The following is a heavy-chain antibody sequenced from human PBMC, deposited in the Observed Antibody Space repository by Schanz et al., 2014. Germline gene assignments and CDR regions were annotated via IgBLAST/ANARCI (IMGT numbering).Heavy chain of an antibody. CDR2: ISGSGGNT. J-gene: IGHJ4*02. CDR3: ARGGPAYYFDD. CDR1: GFTFSTHA. V-gene: IGHV3-23*04. Sequence: EVQLVESGGGVVQPGRSLRLSCAASGFTFSTHAMHWVRQAPGRGLEWVSIISGSGGNTYYADAVRGRFTISRDNSKNTLYLQMNSLRAEDTAVYYCARGGPAYYFDDWGQGTLVTVSS.